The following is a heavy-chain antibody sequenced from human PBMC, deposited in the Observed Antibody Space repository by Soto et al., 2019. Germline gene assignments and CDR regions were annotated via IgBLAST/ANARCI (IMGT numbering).Heavy chain of an antibody. Sequence: QITLKESGPTLVKPTQTLTLTCTFSGFSVSTSGVGVAWIRQPPGKALEWLALIYWDGDERYSPFLQSRVTIPKDTSKNQVVLTPTNMDPVDTATYYCAHKGGRGAGMDVWGQGTTVTVSS. J-gene: IGHJ6*02. CDR1: GFSVSTSGVG. CDR3: AHKGGRGAGMDV. D-gene: IGHD2-15*01. CDR2: IYWDGDE. V-gene: IGHV2-5*02.